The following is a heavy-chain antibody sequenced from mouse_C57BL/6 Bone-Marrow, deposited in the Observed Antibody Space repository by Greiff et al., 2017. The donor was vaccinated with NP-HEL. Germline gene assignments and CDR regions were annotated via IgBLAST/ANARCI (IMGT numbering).Heavy chain of an antibody. D-gene: IGHD1-1*01. V-gene: IGHV5-4*01. CDR1: GFTFSSYA. CDR3: ARDDGSSYWYFDV. CDR2: ISDGGSYT. Sequence: EVQLVESGGGLVKPGGSLKLSCAASGFTFSSYAMSWVRQTPEKRLEWVATISDGGSYTYYPDNVKGRFTIAKDNAKNNLYLQMSQLKSEDTAVYYGARDDGSSYWYFDVWGTGTTVTVAS. J-gene: IGHJ1*03.